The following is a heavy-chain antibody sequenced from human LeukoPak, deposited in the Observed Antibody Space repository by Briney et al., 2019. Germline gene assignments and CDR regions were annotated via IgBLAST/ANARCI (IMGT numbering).Heavy chain of an antibody. CDR2: INHSGST. V-gene: IGHV4-34*01. D-gene: IGHD2-2*01. CDR3: ARGGFVVVPAAPRPYYYYMGV. J-gene: IGHJ6*03. Sequence: PSETLSLTCAVYGGSFSGYYWSWIRQPPGKGLEWIGEINHSGSTNYNPSLKSRVTISVDTSKNQFSLKLSSVTAADTAVYYCARGGFVVVPAAPRPYYYYMGVWGKGTTVTVSS. CDR1: GGSFSGYY.